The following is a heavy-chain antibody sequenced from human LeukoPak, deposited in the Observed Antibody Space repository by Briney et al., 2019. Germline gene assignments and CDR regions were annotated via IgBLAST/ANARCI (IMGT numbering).Heavy chain of an antibody. V-gene: IGHV3-13*01. J-gene: IGHJ6*02. Sequence: GGSLRLSCVASGFSFSDYDMYWVRQAAGRGLEWVSALGTNGDAYYLGSVRGRFTISRENVKNSLYLQMNSLGVEDTAVYYCAREWRGIASHYHGMDVWGQGTTVTVSS. CDR2: LGTNGDA. CDR1: GFSFSDYD. CDR3: AREWRGIASHYHGMDV. D-gene: IGHD6-6*01.